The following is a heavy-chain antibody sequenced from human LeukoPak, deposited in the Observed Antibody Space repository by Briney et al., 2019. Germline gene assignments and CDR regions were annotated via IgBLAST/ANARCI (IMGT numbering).Heavy chain of an antibody. V-gene: IGHV1-8*01. D-gene: IGHD3-10*01. J-gene: IGHJ4*02. CDR1: GYTFTSYD. Sequence: ASVKVSCKASGYTFTSYDINWVRQATGQGLEWMGWMNPNSGNTGYAQKFQGRVTMTRNTSISTAYVELSSLRSEDTAVYYCARVIRRGYYGSGSEFDYWGQGTLVTVSS. CDR2: MNPNSGNT. CDR3: ARVIRRGYYGSGSEFDY.